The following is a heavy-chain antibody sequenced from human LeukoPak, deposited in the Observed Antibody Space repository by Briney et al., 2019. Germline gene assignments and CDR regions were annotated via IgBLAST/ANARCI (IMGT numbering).Heavy chain of an antibody. CDR2: ISYDGSNK. CDR1: GFTFSSYA. D-gene: IGHD6-13*01. Sequence: PGRSLRLSCAASGFTFSSYAMHWVRQAPGKGLEWVAVISYDGSNKYYADSVKGRFTISRDNSKNTLYLQMNSLRAEDTAVYYCASLDVAAAGTNYFDYWGQGTLVTVSS. J-gene: IGHJ4*02. CDR3: ASLDVAAAGTNYFDY. V-gene: IGHV3-30-3*01.